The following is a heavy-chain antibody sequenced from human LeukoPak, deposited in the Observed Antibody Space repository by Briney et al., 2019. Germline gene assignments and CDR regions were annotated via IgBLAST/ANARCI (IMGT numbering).Heavy chain of an antibody. Sequence: SETLSLTCIVSRGSISSYYWSWIRQPPGKGLEWIGYIYYSGSTNYNPSLKSRVTISVDTSKNQFSLKLSSVTAADTAVYYCARHVQGSGWSNFDYWGQGTLVTVSS. CDR1: RGSISSYY. CDR2: IYYSGST. V-gene: IGHV4-59*08. J-gene: IGHJ4*02. CDR3: ARHVQGSGWSNFDY. D-gene: IGHD6-19*01.